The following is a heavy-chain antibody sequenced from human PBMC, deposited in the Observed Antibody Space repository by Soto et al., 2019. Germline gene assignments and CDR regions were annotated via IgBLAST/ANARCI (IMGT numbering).Heavy chain of an antibody. D-gene: IGHD5-12*01. J-gene: IGHJ5*02. CDR1: GGSISSYY. CDR3: GRAPGS. V-gene: IGHV4-59*04. CDR2: IYHSGST. Sequence: PSETLSLTCAVSGGSISSYYWSWIRQPPGKGLEWIGYIYHSGSTTYNPSLNSRVTMSVDTSQNHFSLRLTSVTAADTGVYYCGRAPGSWGQGTLVTVSS.